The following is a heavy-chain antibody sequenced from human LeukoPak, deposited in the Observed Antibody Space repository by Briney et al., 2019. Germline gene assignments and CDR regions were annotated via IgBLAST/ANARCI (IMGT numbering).Heavy chain of an antibody. J-gene: IGHJ5*02. V-gene: IGHV3-30*02. Sequence: GGSLRLSCAASGFTFSSYGMHWVRKAPGKGLEWVAFIRYDGSNKYYADSVKGRFTISRDNSKNTLYLQMNSLRAEDTAVYYCAKGRGESPTPAYNWFDPWGQGTLVTVSS. CDR1: GFTFSSYG. D-gene: IGHD3-10*01. CDR2: IRYDGSNK. CDR3: AKGRGESPTPAYNWFDP.